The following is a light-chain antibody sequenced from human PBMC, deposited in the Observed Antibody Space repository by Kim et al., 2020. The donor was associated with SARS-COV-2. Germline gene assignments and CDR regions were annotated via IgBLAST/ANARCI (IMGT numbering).Light chain of an antibody. V-gene: IGLV3-19*01. CDR2: GKN. CDR1: SLRSYY. CDR3: NSRDSSGKNWV. Sequence: SSELTQDPAVSVALGQTVRITCQGDSLRSYYASWYQQKPGQAPVLVIYGKNNRPSGIPDRFCGSSSGNTASLTITGAQAEDEADYYCNSRDSSGKNWVFG. J-gene: IGLJ3*02.